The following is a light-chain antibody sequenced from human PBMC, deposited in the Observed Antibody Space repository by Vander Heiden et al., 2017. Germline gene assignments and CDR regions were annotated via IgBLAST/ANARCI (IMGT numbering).Light chain of an antibody. CDR1: QSVSSY. Sequence: EIVLTQSPATLSLSPGERATLSCRASQSVSSYLDWYQQKPDQAPRLLIYDASNRATGIPARFSVSGSGTDFTLTISSLEPADFAVYYCQQRSNWPLTFGGGTKVEIK. V-gene: IGKV3-11*01. CDR2: DAS. J-gene: IGKJ4*01. CDR3: QQRSNWPLT.